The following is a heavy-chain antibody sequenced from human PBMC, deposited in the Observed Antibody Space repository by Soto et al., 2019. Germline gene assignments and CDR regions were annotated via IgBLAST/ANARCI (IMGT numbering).Heavy chain of an antibody. J-gene: IGHJ4*02. CDR1: GGSISSYY. CDR3: ARHYGYGYARD. Sequence: QVQLQESGPGLVKPSETLSLTCTVSGGSISSYYWSWIRQPPGKGLEWIGYIYYSGSTNYNPSHKSRVTISVDTSKNQFALKLSSVTAADTAVYYCARHYGYGYARDWGQGTLVTVSS. CDR2: IYYSGST. V-gene: IGHV4-59*08. D-gene: IGHD5-18*01.